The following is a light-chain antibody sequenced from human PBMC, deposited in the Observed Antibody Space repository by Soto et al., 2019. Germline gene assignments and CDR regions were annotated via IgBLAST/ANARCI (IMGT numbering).Light chain of an antibody. CDR2: GAY. V-gene: IGKV3-15*01. Sequence: ESVLTQSPGTLSLSPGERATLSCRASQSVSNNYLAWYQQKPCQAPRLLIYGAYTRATGIPARFSGSGSGTAFTLTISSMQSEDFAVYYCQHYNYWPPKTFGQGTKVDI. J-gene: IGKJ1*01. CDR3: QHYNYWPPKT. CDR1: QSVSNN.